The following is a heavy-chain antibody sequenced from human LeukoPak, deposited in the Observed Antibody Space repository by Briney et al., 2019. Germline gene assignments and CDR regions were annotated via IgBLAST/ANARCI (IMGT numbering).Heavy chain of an antibody. V-gene: IGHV3-30*04. Sequence: GRSLRLSCAASGFTFSNYAMHWVRQAPGKGLEWVAIISYDGSNKYYADSVKGRFTISRDNSKNTLYLQMNSLRADDTAVYYCARGRSGSHHFDSWGQGTLVTVPS. CDR1: GFTFSNYA. J-gene: IGHJ4*02. CDR3: ARGRSGSHHFDS. D-gene: IGHD3-10*01. CDR2: ISYDGSNK.